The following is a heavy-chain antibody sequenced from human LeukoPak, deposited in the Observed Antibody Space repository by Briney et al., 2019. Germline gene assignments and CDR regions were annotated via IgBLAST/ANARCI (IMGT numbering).Heavy chain of an antibody. CDR1: VPTFSSYA. D-gene: IGHD3-9*01. V-gene: IGHV3-23*01. J-gene: IGHJ1*01. CDR2: IRGSGGTT. Sequence: GGSLRLSCAASVPTFSSYAVSWVRQAAGKGLEWVSAIRGSGGTTYYADSVKGRFTISTDNSKNTLYLQMNSLRAEDTAVYYCAKGHTDYDILTGYYSHEYFQHWGQGTLVTVPS. CDR3: AKGHTDYDILTGYYSHEYFQH.